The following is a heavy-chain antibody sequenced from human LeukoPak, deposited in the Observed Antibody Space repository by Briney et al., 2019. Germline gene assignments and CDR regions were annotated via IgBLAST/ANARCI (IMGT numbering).Heavy chain of an antibody. D-gene: IGHD1-26*01. CDR2: IREERGQE. Sequence: TGGSLRLSCVASGLTVSNHWMSWVRQAPGKGLEWVANIREERGQEYYVDSVKGRFTISRDNAENSLYLQMNSLRVEDTAVYYCAARSSGNPYFWGQGTLVTVSS. V-gene: IGHV3-7*03. J-gene: IGHJ4*02. CDR1: GLTVSNHW. CDR3: AARSSGNPYF.